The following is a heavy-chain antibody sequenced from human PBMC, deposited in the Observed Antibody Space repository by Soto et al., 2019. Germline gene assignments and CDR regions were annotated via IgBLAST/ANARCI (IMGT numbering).Heavy chain of an antibody. CDR3: ARVFRIPLQGMDF. D-gene: IGHD2-2*02. Sequence: PGGSLRLSCAASGLTFNNYEMNWVRQAPGKGLEWVSYISSSGGSIYYADSVKGRFTISRDNAKNSLYLQMNSLRAEDTAVYYCARVFRIPLQGMDFWGQGTTVTVSS. CDR1: GLTFNNYE. V-gene: IGHV3-48*03. CDR2: ISSSGGSI. J-gene: IGHJ6*02.